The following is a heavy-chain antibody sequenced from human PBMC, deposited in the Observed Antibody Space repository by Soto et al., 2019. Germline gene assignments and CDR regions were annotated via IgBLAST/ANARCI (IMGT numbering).Heavy chain of an antibody. CDR2: INHSGRV. J-gene: IGHJ5*01. CDR3: STRPYNTNGYDRLDP. V-gene: IGHV4-34*01. Sequence: SETLSLTCAVYGGSFSGHSWTWIRQSPGKGLEWIGDINHSGRVNYSPSLKSRDTISLDTSKNQFSLTLNAVTAAHTPMYYRSTRPYNTNGYDRLDPWGQGTLVTVSS. CDR1: GGSFSGHS. D-gene: IGHD3-22*01.